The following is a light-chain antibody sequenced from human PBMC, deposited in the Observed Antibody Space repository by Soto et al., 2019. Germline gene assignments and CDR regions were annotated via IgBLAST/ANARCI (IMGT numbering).Light chain of an antibody. J-gene: IGLJ2*01. CDR3: HVWDSSSDHVV. CDR1: NIGGKR. CDR2: DDS. V-gene: IGLV3-21*02. Sequence: SYELTQPPSVSVAPGQTASITCGGNNIGGKRVNWYQQKPGQAPVVVVYDDSDRPSGIPERFSGSNSAHTATLTISRVDAGDEADYYCHVWDSSSDHVVFGGGTKLTV.